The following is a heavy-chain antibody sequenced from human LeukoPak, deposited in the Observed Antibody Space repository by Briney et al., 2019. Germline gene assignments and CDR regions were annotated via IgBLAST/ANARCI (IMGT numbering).Heavy chain of an antibody. V-gene: IGHV3-7*01. J-gene: IGHJ4*02. CDR1: GFSISNYW. D-gene: IGHD4-17*01. CDR2: INPDGSAE. CDR3: ARLFGGVTTFDY. Sequence: PGGPLRLSCAASGFSISNYWMSWVRQGPGEGLEWVASINPDGSAERYVDSVKGRFTISRDNAKNSMYLQMNSLSAEDTALFYCARLFGGVTTFDYWGQGTLVTVSS.